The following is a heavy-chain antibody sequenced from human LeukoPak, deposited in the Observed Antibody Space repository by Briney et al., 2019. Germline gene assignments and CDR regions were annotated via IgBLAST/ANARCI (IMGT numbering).Heavy chain of an antibody. CDR3: ASPEGGASDY. CDR1: GGSISSGNYY. Sequence: SETLSLTCTVSGGSISSGNYYWGWIRQPPGKGLEWIGTIYYSGSTYFNPSLKSRVTISIDTSKNQFSLKLSSVTAADTAVYYCASPEGGASDYWGQGTLVTVSS. D-gene: IGHD3-16*01. V-gene: IGHV4-39*07. CDR2: IYYSGST. J-gene: IGHJ4*02.